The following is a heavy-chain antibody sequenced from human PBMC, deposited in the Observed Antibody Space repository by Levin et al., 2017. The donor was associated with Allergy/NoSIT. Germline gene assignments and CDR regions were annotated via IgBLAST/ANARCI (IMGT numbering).Heavy chain of an antibody. J-gene: IGHJ1*01. CDR3: VPGKSTGGDLQTHF. D-gene: IGHD3-10*01. V-gene: IGHV1-2*02. Sequence: GESLKISCKASSYAFSQYYIQWVRQAPGHGLEWVGWMNPAAGGSGPAQRFLGRVTLTRDTSISTAYMELRGLTSSDEAVYYRVPGKSTGGDLQTHFWGPGTLVTVS. CDR1: SYAFSQYY. CDR2: MNPAAGGS.